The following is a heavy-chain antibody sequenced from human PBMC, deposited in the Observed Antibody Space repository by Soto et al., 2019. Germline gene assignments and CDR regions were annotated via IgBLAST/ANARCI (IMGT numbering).Heavy chain of an antibody. V-gene: IGHV2-5*02. D-gene: IGHD3-10*01. Sequence: QITLKESGPTLVQPTQTLTLTCTFSVFSLSTSGVGVGWIRQPPGKALEWLALIYWDDDKRYSPSLKSRLTITKDTSKNQVVLTMTNMDPVDTATYYCAYSRYTGSGVDYWGQGTLVTVSS. CDR2: IYWDDDK. J-gene: IGHJ4*02. CDR3: AYSRYTGSGVDY. CDR1: VFSLSTSGVG.